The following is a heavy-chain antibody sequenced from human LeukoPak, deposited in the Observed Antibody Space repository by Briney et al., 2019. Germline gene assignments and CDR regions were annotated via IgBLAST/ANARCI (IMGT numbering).Heavy chain of an antibody. D-gene: IGHD3-22*01. CDR2: VFPGDSDT. CDR3: ARQDYYDTSNYNY. Sequence: GESLKISCKGSGYSFATYWIGWVRQLPGKGLGWMGIVFPGDSDTRYSPSFQGQVTISADKSISTPYLRWSSLKASDTSMYYCARQDYYDTSNYNYWGHGTLVTVSS. J-gene: IGHJ4*01. CDR1: GYSFATYW. V-gene: IGHV5-51*01.